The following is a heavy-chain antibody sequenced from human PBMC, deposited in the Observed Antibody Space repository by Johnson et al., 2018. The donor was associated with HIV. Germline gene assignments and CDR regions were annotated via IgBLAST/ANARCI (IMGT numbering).Heavy chain of an antibody. D-gene: IGHD6-13*01. J-gene: IGHJ3*02. Sequence: VQLVESGGGLVQPGGSLRLSCAASGFTVSYNYMNWVRQAPGKGLAWVSIIYSDSDTYYADSVKGRFTISRDTSKNTLYLQMNSLRAEDTAVYYCAREQLVLGSFRSDAFDIWGQGTMVTVSS. CDR1: GFTVSYNY. CDR3: AREQLVLGSFRSDAFDI. CDR2: IYSDSDT. V-gene: IGHV3-66*01.